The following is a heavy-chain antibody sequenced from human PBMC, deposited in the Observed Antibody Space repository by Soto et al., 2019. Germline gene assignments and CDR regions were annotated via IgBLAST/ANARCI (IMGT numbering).Heavy chain of an antibody. J-gene: IGHJ6*02. CDR2: IYYSGST. CDR3: ARVTRLFYYYGMDC. Sequence: PSETLSLTCTASGGSISSGDYYWSWIRQPPGKGLEWIGYIYYSGSTYYNPSLKSRVTISVDTSKNQFSLKLSSVTAADTAVYYCARVTRLFYYYGMDCWGQGTTVTVAS. V-gene: IGHV4-30-4*01. CDR1: GGSISSGDYY. D-gene: IGHD1-1*01.